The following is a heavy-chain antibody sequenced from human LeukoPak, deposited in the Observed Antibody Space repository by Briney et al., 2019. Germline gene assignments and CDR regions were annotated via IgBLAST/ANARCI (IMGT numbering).Heavy chain of an antibody. CDR1: GGSFSGYY. D-gene: IGHD2-2*01. J-gene: IGHJ4*02. V-gene: IGHV4-34*01. CDR3: ARGLSRGIVVVPAAKVDYYFDY. CDR2: INHSGST. Sequence: PSETLSLTRAVYGGSFSGYYWSWIRQPPGKGLEWIGEINHSGSTNYNPSLKSRVTISVDTSKNQFSLKLSSVTAADTAVYYCARGLSRGIVVVPAAKVDYYFDYWGQGTLVTVSS.